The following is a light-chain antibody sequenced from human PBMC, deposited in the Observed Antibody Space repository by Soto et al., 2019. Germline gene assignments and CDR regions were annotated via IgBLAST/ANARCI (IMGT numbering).Light chain of an antibody. CDR2: GAS. Sequence: EIVLTQSTGTLSLSPGDRATLSCRASQSVTSNYLAWYQHKPDQSPSLLIYGASSRATGIPDRFSGSGSGTDFILTISRLEPEDFAVYYCQQYGSSAPITFGQGTRLEIE. V-gene: IGKV3-20*01. CDR3: QQYGSSAPIT. CDR1: QSVTSNY. J-gene: IGKJ5*01.